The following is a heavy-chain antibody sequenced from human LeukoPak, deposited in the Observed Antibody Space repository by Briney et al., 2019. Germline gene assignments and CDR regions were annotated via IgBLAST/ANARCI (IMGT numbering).Heavy chain of an antibody. CDR1: GFTFSSYA. CDR2: ISGSGGST. D-gene: IGHD5-18*01. V-gene: IGHV3-23*01. CDR3: AKDPPIHLWSRGNYFDY. J-gene: IGHJ4*02. Sequence: HPGGSPRLSCAASGFTFSSYAMSWVRQAPGKGLEWVSAISGSGGSTYYADSVKGRFTISRDNSKNTLYLQMNSLRAEDTAVYYCAKDPPIHLWSRGNYFDYWGQGTLVTVSS.